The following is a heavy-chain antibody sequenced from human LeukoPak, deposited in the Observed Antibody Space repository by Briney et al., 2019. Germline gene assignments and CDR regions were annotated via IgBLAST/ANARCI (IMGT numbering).Heavy chain of an antibody. CDR3: AKLLTGGYNSGQNDY. V-gene: IGHV3-30*04. CDR2: ISYDGNNK. Sequence: PGGSLRLSCAASGFTFSSYAMHWVRQAPGKGLEWVAVISYDGNNKYYADSVKGRFTISRDNSKNTLYLQMNSLRAEDTAVYYCAKLLTGGYNSGQNDYWGQGILVTVSS. CDR1: GFTFSSYA. J-gene: IGHJ4*02. D-gene: IGHD5-18*01.